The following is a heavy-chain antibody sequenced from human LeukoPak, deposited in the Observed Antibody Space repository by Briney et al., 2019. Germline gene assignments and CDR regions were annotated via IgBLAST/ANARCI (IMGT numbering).Heavy chain of an antibody. Sequence: PGGSLRLSCAPSGFTFSNYEMNWVRQTPGKGLEWLAYISGSGSDICYADSVEGRFTISRDNAKNSLYLQMNSLRPEDTALYYCSTDPRLLMSWGHGTLVTVSS. CDR1: GFTFSNYE. D-gene: IGHD2-8*01. V-gene: IGHV3-48*03. CDR2: ISGSGSDI. J-gene: IGHJ5*01. CDR3: STDPRLLMS.